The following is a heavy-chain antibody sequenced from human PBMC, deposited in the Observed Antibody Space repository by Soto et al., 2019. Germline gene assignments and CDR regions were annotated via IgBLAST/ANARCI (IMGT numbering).Heavy chain of an antibody. Sequence: QVQLQQSGPRLVKPSGTLSLTCYVSGGSISSTNWWTWVRQPPGKGLEWIGETYHTGNTNYNPSVRSRVTISVDKSNNEFSLHLRAVSAADTAVYYCATLPPRIGVRLLPIPTWGEGGLVSASS. J-gene: IGHJ4*02. D-gene: IGHD2-2*02. CDR2: TYHTGNT. CDR3: ATLPPRIGVRLLPIPT. V-gene: IGHV4-4*02. CDR1: GGSISSTNW.